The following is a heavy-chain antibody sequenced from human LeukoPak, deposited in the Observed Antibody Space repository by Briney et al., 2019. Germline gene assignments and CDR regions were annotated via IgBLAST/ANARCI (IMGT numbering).Heavy chain of an antibody. V-gene: IGHV4-38-2*02. J-gene: IGHJ6*03. CDR1: GFSISSSYY. D-gene: IGHD2-8*01. Sequence: SETLSLTCTVSGFSISSSYYWGWIRPPPGKGLEWIGTIYHSGSTYYNPSLESRVTMSIDTSKNQFSLKLSSVTAADTAVYYCARHSCTNGVCTEYYYYYYMDVWGKGTTVTVSS. CDR3: ARHSCTNGVCTEYYYYYYMDV. CDR2: IYHSGST.